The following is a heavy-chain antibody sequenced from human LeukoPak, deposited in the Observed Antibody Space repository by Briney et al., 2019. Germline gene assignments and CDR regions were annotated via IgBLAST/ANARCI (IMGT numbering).Heavy chain of an antibody. J-gene: IGHJ4*02. Sequence: SVKVSCKASGGTFSSYAISWVRQAPGQGLEWMGRIIPILGIANYAQKFQGRVTITADKSTSTAYMGLSSLRSEDTAVYYCAREGYYDSSGYYLDYWGQGTLVTVSS. V-gene: IGHV1-69*04. D-gene: IGHD3-22*01. CDR1: GGTFSSYA. CDR2: IIPILGIA. CDR3: AREGYYDSSGYYLDY.